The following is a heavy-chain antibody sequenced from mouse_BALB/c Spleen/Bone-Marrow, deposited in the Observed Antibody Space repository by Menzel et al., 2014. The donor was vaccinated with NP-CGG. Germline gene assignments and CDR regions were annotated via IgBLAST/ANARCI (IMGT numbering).Heavy chain of an antibody. J-gene: IGHJ4*01. Sequence: EVKLMESGGGLVKPGGSLKPSCAASGFTFSDYYMYWVRQTPEKRLEWVATISDGGSYTDYPGSVKGRFTVSRDNAKNNLYLQMSSLKSGDTAMYYCARTYRPFALDYWGQGTSVTVSS. CDR3: ARTYRPFALDY. V-gene: IGHV5-4*02. CDR1: GFTFSDYY. D-gene: IGHD2-14*01. CDR2: ISDGGSYT.